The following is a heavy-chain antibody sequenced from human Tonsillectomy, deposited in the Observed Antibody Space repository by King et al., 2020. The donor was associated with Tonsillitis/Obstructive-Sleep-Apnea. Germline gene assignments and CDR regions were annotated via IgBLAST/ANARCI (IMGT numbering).Heavy chain of an antibody. D-gene: IGHD1-26*01. Sequence: ITLKESGPTLVKPTQTLTLTCTFSGVSLSTSGVGVGWIRQPPGKALEWLALLYWYDDKRYSPSLKSRLPIPKDTSKNQVVLTMTHMDPVDTATYYCAHTTYPPNDPTTHFDYWGQGTLVTVSS. CDR1: GVSLSTSGVG. V-gene: IGHV2-5*01. CDR2: LYWYDDK. CDR3: AHTTYPPNDPTTHFDY. J-gene: IGHJ4*02.